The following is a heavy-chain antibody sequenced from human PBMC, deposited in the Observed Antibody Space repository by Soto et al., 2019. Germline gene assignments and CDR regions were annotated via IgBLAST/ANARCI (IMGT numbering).Heavy chain of an antibody. V-gene: IGHV3-13*01. D-gene: IGHD3-9*01. CDR2: IGTLGGR. CDR3: VRGRSFDYTSTPPPIVDP. Sequence: GGSLRLSCAASGFIFDKYDMHWVRQATGKGLEWVSGIGTLGGRYYSDSVRGRFSIFRDNAKNSLHLQMNTPRDGDTAMYYCVRGRSFDYTSTPPPIVDPSGQGTLVTVSS. J-gene: IGHJ5*02. CDR1: GFIFDKYD.